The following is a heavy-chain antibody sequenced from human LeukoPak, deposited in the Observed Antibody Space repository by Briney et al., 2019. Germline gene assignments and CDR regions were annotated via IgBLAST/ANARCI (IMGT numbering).Heavy chain of an antibody. D-gene: IGHD3/OR15-3a*01. CDR3: ARDFFNMISEY. Sequence: ASVKVSCKASGYTFTTHYIHWVRLAPGQGLERMGIINPRGGNTNYAQKFKGRVTMTRDTSTSTVYLELSSLRSEDTAAYYCARDFFNMISEYWGQGTLVTVSS. V-gene: IGHV1-46*01. J-gene: IGHJ4*02. CDR2: INPRGGNT. CDR1: GYTFTTHY.